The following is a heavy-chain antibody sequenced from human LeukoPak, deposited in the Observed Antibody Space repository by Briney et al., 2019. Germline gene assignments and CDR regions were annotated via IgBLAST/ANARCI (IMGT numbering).Heavy chain of an antibody. Sequence: SETLSLTCTVSGGSISSADYYWSWIRQPPGKGLEWIAYMHYSGNAYYNPSLKSRVTMSVDTSKNQFSLNLSSVTAADTAVYYCARYYFVRRGYSNWFDPWGQGTLVTVSS. D-gene: IGHD3-22*01. J-gene: IGHJ5*02. CDR1: GGSISSADYY. V-gene: IGHV4-30-4*01. CDR2: MHYSGNA. CDR3: ARYYFVRRGYSNWFDP.